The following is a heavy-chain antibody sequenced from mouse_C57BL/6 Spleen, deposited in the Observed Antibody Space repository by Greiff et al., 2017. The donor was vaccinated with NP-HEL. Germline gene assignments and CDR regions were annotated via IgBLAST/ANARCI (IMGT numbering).Heavy chain of an antibody. V-gene: IGHV1-15*01. CDR1: GYTFTDYE. D-gene: IGHD2-4*01. J-gene: IGHJ3*01. CDR3: TKSYDYDGFAY. CDR2: IDPETGGT. Sequence: VQLQQSGAELVRPGASVTLSCKASGYTFTDYEMHWVKQTPVHGLEWIGAIDPETGGTAYNQKFKGKAILTADKSSSTAYMELRSLTSEDSAVYYCTKSYDYDGFAYWGQGTLVTVSA.